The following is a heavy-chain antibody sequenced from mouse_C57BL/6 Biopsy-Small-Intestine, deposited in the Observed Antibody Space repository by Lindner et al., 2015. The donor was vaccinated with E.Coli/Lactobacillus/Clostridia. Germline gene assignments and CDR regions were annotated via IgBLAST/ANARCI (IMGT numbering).Heavy chain of an antibody. CDR2: INPYNGGT. CDR1: GYTFTDYY. V-gene: IGHV1-19*01. D-gene: IGHD2-3*01. J-gene: IGHJ3*01. Sequence: VQLQESGPVLVKPGASVKMSCKASGYTFTDYYMNWVKQSHGKSLEWIGVINPYNGGTSYNQKFKGKATLTVDKSSSTAYMELNSLTPEDSAVYYCARESDGYYFAYWGQGTLVTVSA. CDR3: ARESDGYYFAY.